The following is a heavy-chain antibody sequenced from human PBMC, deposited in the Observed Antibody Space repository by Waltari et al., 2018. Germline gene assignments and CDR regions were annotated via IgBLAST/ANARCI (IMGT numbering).Heavy chain of an antibody. CDR3: ARGKAFDP. CDR1: GFRLSDHS. J-gene: IGHJ5*02. CDR2: LNNGGDYK. Sequence: EVQLLESGGGLVQPGGSLRLSCAASGFRLSDHSMIWVRQAPGKGLEWVSSLNNGGDYKGYADSVEGRFTISRDNDKNTLYLQMNDLRVDDTAIYYCARGKAFDPWGQGTRVNVSS. V-gene: IGHV3-21*06.